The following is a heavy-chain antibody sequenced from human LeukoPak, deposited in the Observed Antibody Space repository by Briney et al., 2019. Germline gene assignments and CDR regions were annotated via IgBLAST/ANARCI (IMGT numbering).Heavy chain of an antibody. V-gene: IGHV4-59*12. Sequence: SETLSLTCTVSGGSISSYYWSWIRQPPGKGLEWIGYIYYSGTTNYNPSLKSRVTISVDTSKNQFSLKLSSVTAADTAVCYCARGQGVVGASFDYWGQGTLVTVSS. CDR1: GGSISSYY. CDR3: ARGQGVVGASFDY. J-gene: IGHJ4*02. D-gene: IGHD1-26*01. CDR2: IYYSGTT.